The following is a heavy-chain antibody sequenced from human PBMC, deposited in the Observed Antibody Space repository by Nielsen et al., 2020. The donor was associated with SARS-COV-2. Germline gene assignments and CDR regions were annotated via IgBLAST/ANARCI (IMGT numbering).Heavy chain of an antibody. V-gene: IGHV3-30-3*01. CDR3: ARDRVGSSWYDDYYYGMDV. Sequence: GESLKISCAASGFTFSSYAMHWVRQAPGKGLEWVAVISYDGSNKYYADSVKGRFTISRDNSKNTLYLQMNSLRAEDTAVYYCARDRVGSSWYDDYYYGMDVWGQGTTVTVSS. CDR2: ISYDGSNK. D-gene: IGHD6-13*01. J-gene: IGHJ6*02. CDR1: GFTFSSYA.